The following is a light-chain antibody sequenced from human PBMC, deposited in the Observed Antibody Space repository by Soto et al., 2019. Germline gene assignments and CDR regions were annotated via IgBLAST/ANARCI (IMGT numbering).Light chain of an antibody. CDR2: KVS. V-gene: IGKV2-30*01. J-gene: IGKJ1*01. Sequence: DVVMTQSPLSLPVALGQPASVSCRSSQSLVFRDGNTYLNWFHQRPGQSPRRLIYKVSYRDPGVPDRFSGSESGTNFKLTISRVEAEDVGIYYCMKDTHLRRTFGQGTSVEIK. CDR3: MKDTHLRRT. CDR1: QSLVFRDGNTY.